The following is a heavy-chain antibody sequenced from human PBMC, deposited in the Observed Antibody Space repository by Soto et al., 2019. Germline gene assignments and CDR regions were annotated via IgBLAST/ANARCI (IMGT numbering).Heavy chain of an antibody. CDR2: MYYSGIT. D-gene: IGHD1-1*01. CDR3: ARHAGTTGTYYFDY. V-gene: IGHV4-59*08. J-gene: IGHJ4*02. CDR1: GGSVSSHY. Sequence: QVQLQESGPGLVKPSETLSLTCTVSGGSVSSHYWSWIRQPPGKGLEWIGYMYYSGITNYNPSLKSRVTISVDTSKNQFSLKLSSVTAADTAVYYCARHAGTTGTYYFDYWGQGILVTVSS.